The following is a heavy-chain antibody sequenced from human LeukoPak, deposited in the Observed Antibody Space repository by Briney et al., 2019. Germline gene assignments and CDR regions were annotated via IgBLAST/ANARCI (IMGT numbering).Heavy chain of an antibody. J-gene: IGHJ4*02. Sequence: TGGSLRLPCAGSGFTFNNYYMSWVRQAPGRGLEWVSSIGSTGSYIYYADSVKGRFTISRDNAKNSLFLQMNSLRAEDTAVYYCARDVLQYNYAFGYWGQGTLVTVSS. CDR3: ARDVLQYNYAFGY. CDR1: GFTFNNYY. V-gene: IGHV3-21*01. CDR2: IGSTGSYI. D-gene: IGHD5-18*01.